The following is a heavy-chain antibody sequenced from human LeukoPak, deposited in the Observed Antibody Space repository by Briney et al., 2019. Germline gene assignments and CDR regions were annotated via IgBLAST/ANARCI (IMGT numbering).Heavy chain of an antibody. CDR3: ARGRQHFDY. J-gene: IGHJ4*02. CDR1: GFTFDDYA. CDR2: ISSSSSYI. Sequence: GGSLRLSCAASGFTFDDYAMSWVRQAPGKGLEWVSSISSSSSYIYYADSVKGRFTISRDNAKNSLYLQMNSLRAEDTAVYYCARGRQHFDYWGQGTLVTVSS. D-gene: IGHD1-1*01. V-gene: IGHV3-21*01.